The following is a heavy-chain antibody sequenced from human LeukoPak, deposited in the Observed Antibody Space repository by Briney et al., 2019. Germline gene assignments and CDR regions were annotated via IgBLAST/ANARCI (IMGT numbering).Heavy chain of an antibody. J-gene: IGHJ2*01. D-gene: IGHD3-16*01. CDR3: AREGHLGKYFDL. CDR1: GFTVSSNY. Sequence: GGSLRLSCAASGFTVSSNYMSWVRQAPGKGPEWVSVIYSGGSTYYADSVQGRFTISRDNSKNTLYLQMNSLRVEDTAVYYCAREGHLGKYFDLWGRGTQVTVSS. CDR2: IYSGGST. V-gene: IGHV3-53*01.